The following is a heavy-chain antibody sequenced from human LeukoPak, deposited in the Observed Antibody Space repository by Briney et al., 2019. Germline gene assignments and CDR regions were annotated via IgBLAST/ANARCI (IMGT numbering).Heavy chain of an antibody. CDR3: ARGQRAAAGFDS. Sequence: SGGSLRLSCAASGFTVSSNYMSWVRQAPGKGLEWVSVIYSGGSTYYADSVQGRFTISRDNSKNTLYLQMNSLRAEDTAVYYCARGQRAAAGFDSWGQGTLVTVSS. V-gene: IGHV3-53*01. CDR1: GFTVSSNY. D-gene: IGHD6-13*01. CDR2: IYSGGST. J-gene: IGHJ4*02.